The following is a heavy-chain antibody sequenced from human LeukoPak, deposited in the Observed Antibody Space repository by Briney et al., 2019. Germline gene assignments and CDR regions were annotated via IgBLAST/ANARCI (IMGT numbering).Heavy chain of an antibody. D-gene: IGHD2-2*01. J-gene: IGHJ4*02. CDR1: AYTFTGYY. V-gene: IGHV1-2*02. Sequence: ASVTVSSKASAYTFTGYYMHWLRHAPGQGLVWMVWINPNNGGTNYAQKFQGRVSMSRETVISTAYMELSRLTSDDTTVYYCARGRGSTSSNFDYWGQGTLVTVSS. CDR3: ARGRGSTSSNFDY. CDR2: INPNNGGT.